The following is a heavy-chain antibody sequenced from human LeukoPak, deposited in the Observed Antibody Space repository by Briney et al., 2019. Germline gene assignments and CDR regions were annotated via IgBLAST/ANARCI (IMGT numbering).Heavy chain of an antibody. Sequence: PRGSLRLSCAASRFALSNYWMHWIRQGPGERLVCVSRTTSDGSSTSYADSVKGRVTLSRDTANNTLYLQMNGLRAYDTAGYYGARGAPFDYWGQGTLVTVSS. CDR1: RFALSNYW. V-gene: IGHV3-74*01. CDR2: TTSDGSST. J-gene: IGHJ4*02. CDR3: ARGAPFDY.